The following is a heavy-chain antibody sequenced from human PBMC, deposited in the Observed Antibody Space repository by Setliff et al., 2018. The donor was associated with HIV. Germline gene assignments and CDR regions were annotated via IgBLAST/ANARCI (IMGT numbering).Heavy chain of an antibody. Sequence: PGGSLRLSCAASGFTFSSYEMNWVRQAPGKGLEWVSYISSSDNTIHYADSVKGRFTISRDNSKNTLSLQMNSLRAEDTAVYYCAKDYVENDYWGQGTLVTVSS. CDR1: GFTFSSYE. D-gene: IGHD3-16*01. CDR3: AKDYVENDY. CDR2: ISSSDNTI. J-gene: IGHJ4*02. V-gene: IGHV3-48*03.